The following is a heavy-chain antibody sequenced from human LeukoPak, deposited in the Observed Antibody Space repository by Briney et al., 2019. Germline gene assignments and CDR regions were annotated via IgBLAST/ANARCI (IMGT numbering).Heavy chain of an antibody. CDR2: IYTGGNT. V-gene: IGHV4-4*07. CDR1: GGSISGHY. CDR3: ARGSGSNYYDY. Sequence: SETLSLTCTVSGGSISGHYWNWIRQPAGKGLEWIGRIYTGGNTNYNPSLKSRVTMSVDTSKTQFSLNLASVTAADTAVYYCARGSGSNYYDYWGQGTLVTISS. J-gene: IGHJ4*02. D-gene: IGHD1-26*01.